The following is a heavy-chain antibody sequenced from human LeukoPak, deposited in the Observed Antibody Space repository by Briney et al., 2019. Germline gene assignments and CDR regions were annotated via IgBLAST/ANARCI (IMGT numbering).Heavy chain of an antibody. D-gene: IGHD3-22*01. CDR2: ISAYNGNT. Sequence: GASVKVSCKASDYTFSSYGITWVRQAPGQGLEGMGWISAYNGNTIYAQQLQGRVTMTTDTSTSTAYMELRSLRSDDTAVYYCARASYYYDSYDAFDIWGEGTLVTVSS. J-gene: IGHJ3*02. CDR1: DYTFSSYG. V-gene: IGHV1-18*01. CDR3: ARASYYYDSYDAFDI.